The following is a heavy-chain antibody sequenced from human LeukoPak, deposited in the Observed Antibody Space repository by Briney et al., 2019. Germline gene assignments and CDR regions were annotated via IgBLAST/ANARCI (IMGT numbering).Heavy chain of an antibody. CDR1: GFTFSSYA. CDR3: AKDLLRETRRRPPEYSSSWYYFDY. CDR2: ISGSGGST. D-gene: IGHD6-13*01. V-gene: IGHV3-23*01. Sequence: PGGSLRLSCAASGFTFSSYAMSWVRQAPGKGLEWVSAISGSGGSTYYADSVKGRFTISRDNSKSTLYLQMNSLRAEDTAVYYCAKDLLRETRRRPPEYSSSWYYFDYWGQGTLVTVSS. J-gene: IGHJ4*02.